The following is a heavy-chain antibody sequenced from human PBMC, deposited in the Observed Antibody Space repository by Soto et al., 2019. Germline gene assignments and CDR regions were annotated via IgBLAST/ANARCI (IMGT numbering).Heavy chain of an antibody. D-gene: IGHD4-17*01. V-gene: IGHV3-48*01. Sequence: GGSLRLSCAASGFTFSSYSMNWVRQAPGKGLEWVSYISSSSSTIYYADSVKGRFTISRDNAKNSLYLQMNSLRAEDTAVYYCATPGSGDPIDYWGQGTLVTVSS. CDR3: ATPGSGDPIDY. J-gene: IGHJ4*02. CDR1: GFTFSSYS. CDR2: ISSSSSTI.